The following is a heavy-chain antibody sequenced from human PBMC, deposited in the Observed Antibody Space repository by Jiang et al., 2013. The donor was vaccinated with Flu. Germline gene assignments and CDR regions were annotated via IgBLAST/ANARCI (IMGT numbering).Heavy chain of an antibody. CDR3: ARQGYSGSYRHFDY. CDR2: IDPSDSYT. J-gene: IGHJ4*02. V-gene: IGHV5-10-1*04. D-gene: IGHD1-26*01. Sequence: GAEVKKPGESLKISCKGSGYSLTSYWISWVRQMPGKGLEWMGRIDPSDSYTRYSPSFQGQVTISADKSISTAYLQWSSLKASDTAMYYCARQGYSGSYRHFDYWGQGTLVTVSS. CDR1: GYSLTSYW.